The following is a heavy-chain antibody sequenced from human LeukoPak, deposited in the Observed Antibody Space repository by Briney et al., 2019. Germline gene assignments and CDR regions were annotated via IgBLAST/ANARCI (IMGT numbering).Heavy chain of an antibody. D-gene: IGHD3-3*01. Sequence: PSETLSLTCAVYGESFSGYYWSWIRQPPGKGLEWIGEINHSGSTDYNPSLKSRVTISVDTSKNQFSLKLSSVTAADTAVYYCARGSSDITIFGVVIMNYYYYYYMDVWGKGTTVTVSS. CDR3: ARGSSDITIFGVVIMNYYYYYYMDV. J-gene: IGHJ6*03. CDR2: INHSGST. V-gene: IGHV4-34*01. CDR1: GESFSGYY.